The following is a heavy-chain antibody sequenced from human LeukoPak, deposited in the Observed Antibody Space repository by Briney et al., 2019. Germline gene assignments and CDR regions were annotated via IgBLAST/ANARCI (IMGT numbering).Heavy chain of an antibody. Sequence: GRSLTLSCPASGLTFSSNAMSWVSQAPGKGLEWVSAISGSGGSTYYADSVKGRFTISRDNSKNTLYLQMNSLRAEDTAVYYCAKVVGATRDAFDIRGQGTMVTVSS. D-gene: IGHD1-26*01. J-gene: IGHJ3*02. CDR3: AKVVGATRDAFDI. CDR2: ISGSGGST. V-gene: IGHV3-23*01. CDR1: GLTFSSNA.